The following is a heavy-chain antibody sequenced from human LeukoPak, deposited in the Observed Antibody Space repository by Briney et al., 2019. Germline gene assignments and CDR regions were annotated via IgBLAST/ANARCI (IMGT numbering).Heavy chain of an antibody. D-gene: IGHD3-22*01. CDR1: GYTFTGYY. J-gene: IGHJ5*02. Sequence: GASVKVSCKASGYTFTGYYMHWVRQAPGQGLEWMGWINPNSGGTNYAQKFQGRVTMTRDTSISTAYMELSRLRSDDTAVYYCARDPLSYYDSSGYRPRNSWFDPWGQGTLVTVSS. CDR3: ARDPLSYYDSSGYRPRNSWFDP. CDR2: INPNSGGT. V-gene: IGHV1-2*02.